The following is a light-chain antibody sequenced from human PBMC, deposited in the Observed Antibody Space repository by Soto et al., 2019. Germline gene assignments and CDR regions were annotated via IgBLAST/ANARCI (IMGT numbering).Light chain of an antibody. CDR1: QDISSW. J-gene: IGKJ1*01. CDR2: AAS. V-gene: IGKV1-12*01. Sequence: DNQMTQSPSSVSASVGDRVTITCRATQDISSWLAWYQQKPGKAPKLLIHAASSLESGVPSRFSGSGSGTDFTLTISSLQPEDFAVYYCQQAKTFPRTFGQGTKVEIK. CDR3: QQAKTFPRT.